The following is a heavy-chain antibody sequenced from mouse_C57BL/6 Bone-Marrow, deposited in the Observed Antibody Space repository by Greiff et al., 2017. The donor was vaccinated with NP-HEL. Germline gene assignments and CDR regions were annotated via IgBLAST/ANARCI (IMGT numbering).Heavy chain of an antibody. J-gene: IGHJ4*01. D-gene: IGHD1-1*01. Sequence: VQLVESGAELVKPGASVKMSCKASGYTFTTYPIEWMKQNHGKSLEWIGNFHPYNDDTKYNEKFKGKATLTVEKSSSTVYLELSRLTSDDSAVYYCARFNYYGSSPLAMDYWGQGTSVTVSS. CDR1: GYTFTTYP. CDR2: FHPYNDDT. V-gene: IGHV1-47*01. CDR3: ARFNYYGSSPLAMDY.